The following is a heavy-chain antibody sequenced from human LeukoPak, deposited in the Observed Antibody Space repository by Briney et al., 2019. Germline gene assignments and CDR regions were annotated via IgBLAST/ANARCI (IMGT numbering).Heavy chain of an antibody. D-gene: IGHD3-10*01. CDR3: ARGRPVLLWFGEPSNWFDP. J-gene: IGHJ5*02. CDR1: GFTFSTDT. CDR2: LSYDGSNK. V-gene: IGHV3-30-3*01. Sequence: PGGSLRLSCAASGFTFSTDTMSWVRQAPGKGLEWMAVLSYDGSNKYYADSVKGRFTISRDNSKNTLYLQMNSLRPEDTAVYYCARGRPVLLWFGEPSNWFDPWGQGTLVTVSS.